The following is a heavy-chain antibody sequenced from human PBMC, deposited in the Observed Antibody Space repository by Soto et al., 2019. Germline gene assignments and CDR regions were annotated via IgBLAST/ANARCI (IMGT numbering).Heavy chain of an antibody. J-gene: IGHJ5*01. Sequence: GESLNISCQASGYSFTAYWITWVRQMPGKGLEWMATIDPSDSYVDYSPSFRGHVTFSVDRSITTVYLQWNSLKASDSAMYFCTRRASSSFYQFGFWG. CDR1: GYSFTAYW. D-gene: IGHD2-2*01. V-gene: IGHV5-10-1*01. CDR3: TRRASSSFYQFGF. CDR2: IDPSDSYV.